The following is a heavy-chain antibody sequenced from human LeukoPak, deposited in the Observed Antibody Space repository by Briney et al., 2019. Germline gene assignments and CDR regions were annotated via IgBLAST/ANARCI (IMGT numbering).Heavy chain of an antibody. CDR1: GYSFTSYW. J-gene: IGHJ5*02. V-gene: IGHV5-51*01. CDR2: NYPGDSDT. Sequence: GESLKISCKGSGYSFTSYWIGWVRQMAGEGLDWMGINYPGDSDTRYSPSFQGQVTTSVDKSVSTAYLQWSSLKASDTAMYYCARREGITGNAKWFDPWGQGTLVTVSS. CDR3: ARREGITGNAKWFDP. D-gene: IGHD1-20*01.